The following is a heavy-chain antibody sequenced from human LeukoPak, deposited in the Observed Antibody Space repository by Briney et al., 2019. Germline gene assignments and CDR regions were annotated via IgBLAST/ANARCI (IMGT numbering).Heavy chain of an antibody. V-gene: IGHV3-7*04. J-gene: IGHJ4*02. CDR2: IKQDGSEK. CDR3: ARVPHVLRYFDWYSV. CDR1: GFTFSIYW. D-gene: IGHD3-9*01. Sequence: PAGSLRLSCAASGFTFSIYWMGWVRQAPGKGLEWVANIKQDGSEKYYMDSVKGRFTISRDNAKNSLYLQMNSLRAEDTAVYYCARVPHVLRYFDWYSVWGQGTLVTVSS.